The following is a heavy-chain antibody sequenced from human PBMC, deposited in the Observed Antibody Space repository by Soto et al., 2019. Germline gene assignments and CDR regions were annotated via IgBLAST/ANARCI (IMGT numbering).Heavy chain of an antibody. CDR3: ARGRAARRGTHYYGMDV. V-gene: IGHV4-34*01. D-gene: IGHD6-6*01. Sequence: SETLSLTCAVYGGSSSGYYWSWIRQPPGKGLEWIGEINHSGSTNYNPSLKSRVTISVDTSKNQFSLKLSSVTAADTAVYYCARGRAARRGTHYYGMDVWGQGITVTVSS. J-gene: IGHJ6*01. CDR1: GGSSSGYY. CDR2: INHSGST.